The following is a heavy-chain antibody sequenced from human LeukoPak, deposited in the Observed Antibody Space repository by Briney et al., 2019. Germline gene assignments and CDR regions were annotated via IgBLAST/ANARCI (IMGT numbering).Heavy chain of an antibody. CDR2: ISAYNGNT. J-gene: IGHJ3*02. D-gene: IGHD6-13*01. CDR1: GGTFSSYA. V-gene: IGHV1-18*01. CDR3: ARLAAAGTGAFDI. Sequence: ASVKVSCKASGGTFSSYAISWVRQAPGQGLEWMGWISAYNGNTNYAQKLQGRVTMTTDTSTSTAYMELRSLRSDDTAVYYCARLAAAGTGAFDIWGQGTMVTVSS.